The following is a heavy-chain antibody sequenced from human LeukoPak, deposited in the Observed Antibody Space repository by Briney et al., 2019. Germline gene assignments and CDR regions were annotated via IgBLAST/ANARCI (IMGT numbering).Heavy chain of an antibody. CDR2: ISASGRNR. J-gene: IGHJ4*02. Sequence: GGSLRLSCAASGSIISNYCMHGVRQAPGKGLELVSVISASGRNRDYADSVKGRFTISRDNAENTLSLLMNCLRAEDTAIYYCANMVGTGMTPTNYWGQGTLVTVSS. D-gene: IGHD1-26*01. CDR1: GSIISNYC. CDR3: ANMVGTGMTPTNY. V-gene: IGHV3-23*01.